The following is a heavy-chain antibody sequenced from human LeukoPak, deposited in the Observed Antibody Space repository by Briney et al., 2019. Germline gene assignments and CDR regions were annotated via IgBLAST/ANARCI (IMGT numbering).Heavy chain of an antibody. D-gene: IGHD1-14*01. CDR2: MYSGGST. J-gene: IGHJ6*03. CDR3: ARDRRIGRRIGYYYYMDV. Sequence: GGSLRLSCAASGFTVSSNYMSWVRQAPGKGLEWVSVMYSGGSTYYADSVKGRFTISRDNSKNTLYLQMNSLRAEDTAVYYCARDRRIGRRIGYYYYMDVWGKGTKGTVSS. CDR1: GFTVSSNY. V-gene: IGHV3-66*02.